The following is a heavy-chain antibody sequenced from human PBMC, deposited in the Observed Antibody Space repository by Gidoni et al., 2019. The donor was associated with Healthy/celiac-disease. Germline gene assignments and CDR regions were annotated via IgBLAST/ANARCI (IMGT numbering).Heavy chain of an antibody. CDR3: AHSKHEVPAAISYYYGMDV. CDR1: VFSLSTSGVG. J-gene: IGHJ6*02. CDR2: IYWNDDK. D-gene: IGHD2-2*01. Sequence: QITLKESGPTLVKPTQTLTLTCTFSVFSLSTSGVGVGWIRQPPGKALEWLALIYWNDDKRYSPSLKSRLTITKDTSKNQVVLTMTNMDPVDTATYYCAHSKHEVPAAISYYYGMDVWGQGTTVTVSS. V-gene: IGHV2-5*01.